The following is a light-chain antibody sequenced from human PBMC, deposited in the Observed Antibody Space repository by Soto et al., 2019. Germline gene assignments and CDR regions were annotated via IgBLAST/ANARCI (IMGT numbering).Light chain of an antibody. CDR1: SSNVGGYNF. V-gene: IGLV2-11*01. CDR3: SSYAGTSTWV. Sequence: QSALTQPRSVSGSPGQSVTISCTGTSSNVGGYNFVSWYQQHPGKAPKLIIYDVAKRPSGVPDRFSGSKSYNTASLTISGLQAEDEADYYCSSYAGTSTWVFGGGTKLTVL. J-gene: IGLJ3*02. CDR2: DVA.